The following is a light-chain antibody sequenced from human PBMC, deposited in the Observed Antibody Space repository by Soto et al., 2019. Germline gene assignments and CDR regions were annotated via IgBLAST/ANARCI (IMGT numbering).Light chain of an antibody. Sequence: EIIMTQSPVTLSVSPGERVTLSCPASQSVSSNLAWYQQKPGQAPSLLIYGAFTRATGIPARFSGTGSGTEFTLTISSLQSEDFALYYCQQYNDWPLTFGQGTKV. V-gene: IGKV3-15*01. CDR1: QSVSSN. CDR3: QQYNDWPLT. CDR2: GAF. J-gene: IGKJ1*01.